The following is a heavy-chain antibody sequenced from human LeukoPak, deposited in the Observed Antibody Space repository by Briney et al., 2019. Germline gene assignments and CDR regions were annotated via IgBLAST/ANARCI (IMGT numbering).Heavy chain of an antibody. D-gene: IGHD3-9*01. J-gene: IGHJ3*01. V-gene: IGHV4-4*07. CDR1: VASITSYT. CDR3: AREGYYDILTGYQHDAFDV. Sequence: SETLSLTCTVSVASITSYTWTWIRQPAGKRLEWMGRMYSSGSTKYNPSLKSRATMSLDTSKKQLSLKLSSVTAADTAVYYCAREGYYDILTGYQHDAFDVWGPGTMVTVSS. CDR2: MYSSGST.